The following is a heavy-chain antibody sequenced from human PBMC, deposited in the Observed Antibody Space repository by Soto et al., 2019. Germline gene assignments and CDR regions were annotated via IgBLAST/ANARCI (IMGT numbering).Heavy chain of an antibody. CDR1: GFTFSRYG. J-gene: IGHJ4*02. V-gene: IGHV3-33*01. Sequence: QVPLVESGGGVVQPGRSLTLSCAASGFTFSRYGMHWVRQAPGKGLEWVALIWYDGSDKYYTDSVKGRFTISRDNSKSTLYLQMNSLRAEDTAVYYCARDFADYSNHWYYFHYRGQGTLVTVSS. CDR3: ARDFADYSNHWYYFHY. CDR2: IWYDGSDK. D-gene: IGHD4-4*01.